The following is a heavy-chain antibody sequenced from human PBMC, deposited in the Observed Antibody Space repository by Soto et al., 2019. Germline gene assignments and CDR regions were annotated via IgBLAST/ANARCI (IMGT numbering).Heavy chain of an antibody. V-gene: IGHV5-51*01. CDR3: ARHVYYYDSSGYYLAYYYYGMDV. CDR2: IYPGDSDT. CDR1: GYGFTSYW. J-gene: IGHJ6*02. D-gene: IGHD3-22*01. Sequence: PGESLKISCKGSGYGFTSYWIGWVRQMPGKGLEWMGIIYPGDSDTRYSPSFQGQVTISADKSISTAYLQWSSLKASDTAMYYCARHVYYYDSSGYYLAYYYYGMDVWGQGTTVTVSS.